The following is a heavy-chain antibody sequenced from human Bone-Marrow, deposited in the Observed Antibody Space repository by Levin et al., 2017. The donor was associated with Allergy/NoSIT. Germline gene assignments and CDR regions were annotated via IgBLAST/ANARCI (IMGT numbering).Heavy chain of an antibody. V-gene: IGHV3-30*18. Sequence: QPGGSLRLSCAASIFSSRNYGMNWVRQAPGRGLEWVALIPFDGSYTYYADSVKGRFTISRDNSKNTLYLQMNSLRVEDTAVYYCAKEWLWEGFYYGADVWGQGTTVTVSS. CDR1: IFSSRNYG. J-gene: IGHJ6*02. CDR2: IPFDGSYT. CDR3: AKEWLWEGFYYGADV. D-gene: IGHD3-22*01.